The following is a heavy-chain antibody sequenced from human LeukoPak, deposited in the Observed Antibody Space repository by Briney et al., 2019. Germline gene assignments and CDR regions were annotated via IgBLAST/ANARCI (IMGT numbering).Heavy chain of an antibody. J-gene: IGHJ4*02. CDR2: INPNSGGT. D-gene: IGHD3-10*01. CDR1: GYTFTGYY. CDR3: ARGITMVRGVIIGTFDY. Sequence: GASVKVSCKASGYTFTGYYMHWVRQAPGQGLEWMGRINPNSGGTNYAQKFQGRVTMARDTSISTAYMELSRLRSDDTAVYYCARGITMVRGVIIGTFDYWGQGTLVTVSS. V-gene: IGHV1-2*06.